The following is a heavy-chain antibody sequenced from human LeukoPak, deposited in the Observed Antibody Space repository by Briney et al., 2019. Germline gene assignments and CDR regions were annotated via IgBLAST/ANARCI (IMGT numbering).Heavy chain of an antibody. V-gene: IGHV3-11*01. CDR1: GFTFSDYY. CDR2: ISSSGSTI. J-gene: IGHJ4*02. D-gene: IGHD4-17*01. Sequence: GGSLRLSCAASGFTFSDYYMSWIRQAPGKGLEWVSYISSSGSTIYYADSMKGRFTISRDNAKNSLYLQVNSLRAEDTAVYYCARAPWSVTIPYYFDYWGQGTLVTVSS. CDR3: ARAPWSVTIPYYFDY.